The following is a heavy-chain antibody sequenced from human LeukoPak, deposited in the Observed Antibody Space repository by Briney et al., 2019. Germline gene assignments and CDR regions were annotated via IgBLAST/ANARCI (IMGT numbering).Heavy chain of an antibody. CDR2: ISSSSSTI. J-gene: IGHJ6*03. V-gene: IGHV3-48*01. Sequence: GGSLRLSCAASGFTFSSYSMNWVRQAPGKGLEWVSYISSSSSTIYYADSVKGRFTISRDNSKNTLYLQMNSLRAEDTAVYYCARGRGYYCYMDVWGKGTTVTVSS. CDR1: GFTFSSYS. CDR3: ARGRGYYCYMDV.